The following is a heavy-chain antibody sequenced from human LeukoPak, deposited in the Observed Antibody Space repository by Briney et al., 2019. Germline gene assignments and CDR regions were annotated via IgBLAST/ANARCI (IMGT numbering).Heavy chain of an antibody. CDR3: ARAHVDIVATIKFDS. Sequence: ASVKVSCKASGYTFSAYYMHWVRQAPGQRLEWMGWINPNNDDTNYAQKFYGRVTMTWDTSISTAYMELNRLKSDDTAVYYCARAHVDIVATIKFDSWGQGTLVTVSS. CDR2: INPNNDDT. D-gene: IGHD5-12*01. J-gene: IGHJ4*02. V-gene: IGHV1-2*02. CDR1: GYTFSAYY.